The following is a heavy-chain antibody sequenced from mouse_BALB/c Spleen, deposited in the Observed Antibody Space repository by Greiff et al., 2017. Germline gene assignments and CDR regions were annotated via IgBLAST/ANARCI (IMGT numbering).Heavy chain of an antibody. CDR3: ARQGIYTEAWFAY. CDR1: GFTFSSYG. Sequence: EVKLVESGGDLVKPGGSLKLSCAASGFTFSSYGMSWVRQTPDKRLEWVATISSGGSYTYYPDSVKGRFTISRDNAKNTLYLQMSSLKSEDTAMYYCARQGIYTEAWFAYWGQGTLVTVSA. D-gene: IGHD2-1*01. J-gene: IGHJ3*01. CDR2: ISSGGSYT. V-gene: IGHV5-6*01.